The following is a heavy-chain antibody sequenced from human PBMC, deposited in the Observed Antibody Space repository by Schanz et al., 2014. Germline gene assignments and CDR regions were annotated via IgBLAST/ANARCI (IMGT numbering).Heavy chain of an antibody. CDR2: FNDGGVNK. J-gene: IGHJ4*02. Sequence: EVHLLESGGGLVEPGGSLRLSCATSGFSLDIFAVSWVRQAPGKGLEWVSSFNDGGVNKYYADSVKGRFTISSDNSKSTLYLQMSSLRAEDTAVYYCARKVVATIGGYYDNWGQGTLVAVSA. V-gene: IGHV3-23*01. CDR1: GFSLDIFA. CDR3: ARKVVATIGGYYDN. D-gene: IGHD5-12*01.